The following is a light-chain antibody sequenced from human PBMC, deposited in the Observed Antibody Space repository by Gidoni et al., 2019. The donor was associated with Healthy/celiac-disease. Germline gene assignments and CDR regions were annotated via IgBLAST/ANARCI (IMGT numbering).Light chain of an antibody. CDR1: QRISSW. Sequence: DIQMTQSPSTLSASVGDRVTITCRASQRISSWLAWYQQKPGKAPKLLIYKASSLESGVPSRFSGSGSGTEFTLTLSSLQPDDFATYYCQQYNSYSPWTFGQGTKVEI. CDR3: QQYNSYSPWT. J-gene: IGKJ1*01. CDR2: KAS. V-gene: IGKV1-5*03.